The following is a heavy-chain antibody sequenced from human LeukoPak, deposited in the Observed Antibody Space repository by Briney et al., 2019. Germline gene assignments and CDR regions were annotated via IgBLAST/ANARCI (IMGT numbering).Heavy chain of an antibody. V-gene: IGHV4-39*01. CDR2: VYYSGST. CDR1: GGSISSTNSY. CDR3: ASSAWGHMDV. Sequence: PSETLSLTCTISGGSISSTNSYWGWIGQTPGKGLEWIGTVYYSGSTYYNPSLNSRVSISGDTSTNQFSLRLNSVTAADTAVYLEASSAWGHMDVWGKGTTVIVSS. D-gene: IGHD1-26*01. J-gene: IGHJ6*03.